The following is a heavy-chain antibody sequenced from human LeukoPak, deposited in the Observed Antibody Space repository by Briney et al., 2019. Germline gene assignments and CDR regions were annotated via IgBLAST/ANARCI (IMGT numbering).Heavy chain of an antibody. V-gene: IGHV4-38-2*02. CDR2: IYHSGST. D-gene: IGHD4-23*01. Sequence: SETLSLTCTVSGYSISSGYYWGWIRQPPGKGLEWIGSIYHSGSTYYNPSLKSRVTISVDTSKNQFSLKLSSVTAADTAVYYCASDFGRYGGRDWGQGTLVTVSS. J-gene: IGHJ4*02. CDR3: ASDFGRYGGRD. CDR1: GYSISSGYY.